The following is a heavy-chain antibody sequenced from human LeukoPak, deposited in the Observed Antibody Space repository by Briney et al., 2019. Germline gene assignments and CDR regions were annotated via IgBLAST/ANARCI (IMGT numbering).Heavy chain of an antibody. CDR3: AKTNGYYSD. J-gene: IGHJ4*02. CDR1: GFTFRSYW. Sequence: GGSLRLSCAASGFTFRSYWMSWVRQAPGKGLEWVANIKQDGSEKYYVDSVKGRFTISRDNYKNSLSLQVSSLRAEDTAVYYCAKTNGYYSDWGQGTLVTVSS. CDR2: IKQDGSEK. V-gene: IGHV3-7*03. D-gene: IGHD3-22*01.